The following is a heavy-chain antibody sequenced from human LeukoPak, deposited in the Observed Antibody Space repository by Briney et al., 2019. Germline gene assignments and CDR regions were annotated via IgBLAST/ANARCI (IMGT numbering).Heavy chain of an antibody. Sequence: GGSLTLSCAASGFTFRTYGMHWVRQAPGKGLEWVAVISFDGTYRYYADSAKGRFTISRDNSENTLHLQMNSLRTEDTALYYCAKDWGREFASGSSYLDDWGLGTPVTVSS. V-gene: IGHV3-30*18. CDR2: ISFDGTYR. J-gene: IGHJ4*02. D-gene: IGHD3-10*01. CDR1: GFTFRTYG. CDR3: AKDWGREFASGSSYLDD.